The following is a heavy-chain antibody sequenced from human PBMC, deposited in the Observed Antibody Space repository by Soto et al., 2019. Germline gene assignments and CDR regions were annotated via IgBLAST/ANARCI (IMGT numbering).Heavy chain of an antibody. CDR2: IASDGKDK. Sequence: PGGSLRLSCAASGFTFSTYAIHWARQAPGKGLEWVAVIASDGKDKRYADSVKGRFTISRDNSKNTVYLQMNSLRGEDTAVYYCAKDGAIAAADYFFDYWGQGSLVTVSS. CDR3: AKDGAIAAADYFFDY. V-gene: IGHV3-30*18. J-gene: IGHJ4*02. CDR1: GFTFSTYA. D-gene: IGHD6-13*01.